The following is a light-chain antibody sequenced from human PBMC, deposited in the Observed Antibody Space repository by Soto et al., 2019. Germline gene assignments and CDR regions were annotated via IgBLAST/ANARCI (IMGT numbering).Light chain of an antibody. CDR1: QSLLSSSDNRNY. V-gene: IGKV4-1*01. Sequence: DVVMTQSPDSLALSLGERATINCKSSQSLLSSSDNRNYLAWVQQKVGQPPKLLIRWASTRESGVPDRFSASGSATDFPLTINSLQAEDVAVYYCQTYYRVPLTFGGGTKVELK. CDR2: WAS. CDR3: QTYYRVPLT. J-gene: IGKJ4*01.